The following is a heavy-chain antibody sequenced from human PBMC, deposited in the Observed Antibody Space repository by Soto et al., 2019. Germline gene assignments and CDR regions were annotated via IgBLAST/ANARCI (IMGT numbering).Heavy chain of an antibody. CDR2: IYSGGST. Sequence: GGSLRLSCAASGFTVSSNYMSWVLQAPGKGLEWVSVIYSGGSTYYADSVKGRFTISRHNSKNTLYLQMNSLRAEDTAVYYCARVAATRDYYYYYMDVWGKGTTVTVSS. CDR3: ARVAATRDYYYYYMDV. CDR1: GFTVSSNY. D-gene: IGHD2-15*01. J-gene: IGHJ6*03. V-gene: IGHV3-53*04.